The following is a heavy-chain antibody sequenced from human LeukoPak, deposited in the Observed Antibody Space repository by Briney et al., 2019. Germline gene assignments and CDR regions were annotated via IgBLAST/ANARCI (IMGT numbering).Heavy chain of an antibody. V-gene: IGHV3-30-3*01. CDR1: GFTFSSYA. CDR3: ARSSQLLVFDY. J-gene: IGHJ4*02. D-gene: IGHD1-26*01. CDR2: ISYDGSNK. Sequence: QPGRSLRLSCAASGFTFSSYAMHWVRQAPGKGLEWVAVISYDGSNKYYADSVKGRFTISRDNSKNTLYLQMNSLRAEDTAVYYCARSSQLLVFDYWGQGTLVTVSS.